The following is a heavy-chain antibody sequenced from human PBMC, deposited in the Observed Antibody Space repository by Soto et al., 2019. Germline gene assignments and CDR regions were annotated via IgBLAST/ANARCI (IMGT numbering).Heavy chain of an antibody. J-gene: IGHJ6*02. CDR2: ISALNGDR. CDR3: ARAPLRRGYSEGLDV. CDR1: GYTFSNFA. V-gene: IGHV1-18*04. Sequence: ASVKVSCKASGYTFSNFAISWVRQAHGQGLEWMGWISALNGDRIYAQKFRGRVILTTDTYPSIAYMEVRILTSDDTAVYYCARAPLRRGYSEGLDVWG. D-gene: IGHD5-12*01.